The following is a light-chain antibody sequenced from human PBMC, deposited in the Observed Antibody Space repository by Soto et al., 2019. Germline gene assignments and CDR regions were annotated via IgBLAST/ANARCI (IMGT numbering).Light chain of an antibody. Sequence: QSVLTQPPSASGTPGQRVTVSCSGSNSNIGRSTVNWYQHVPGTAPKLLIHSSDQRPSGVPDRFSGSKSGTSASLAISGLQSEDEADYFCTTWDDSLNAAVFGGGTKLTVL. J-gene: IGLJ3*02. CDR2: SSD. V-gene: IGLV1-44*01. CDR1: NSNIGRST. CDR3: TTWDDSLNAAV.